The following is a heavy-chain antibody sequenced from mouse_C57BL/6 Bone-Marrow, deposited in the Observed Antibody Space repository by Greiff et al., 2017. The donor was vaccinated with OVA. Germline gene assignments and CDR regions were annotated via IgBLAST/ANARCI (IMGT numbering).Heavy chain of an antibody. CDR3: ARSVYYSNYPIAY. J-gene: IGHJ3*01. V-gene: IGHV3-8*01. CDR2: ISHSGST. CDR1: GYSITSYY. Sequence: VQLKESGPGLAKPSQTLSLTCSASGYSITSYYWNWIRKFPGNNLEYMGYISHSGSTYNNPSHNSRISITRDTAKNQYYLQLNSVTTEDTATYDCARSVYYSNYPIAYWGQGTLVTVSA. D-gene: IGHD2-5*01.